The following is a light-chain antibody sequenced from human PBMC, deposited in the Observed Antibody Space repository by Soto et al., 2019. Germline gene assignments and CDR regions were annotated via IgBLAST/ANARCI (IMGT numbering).Light chain of an antibody. CDR3: QQYYNWPRT. CDR1: QSVSSN. CDR2: GAS. V-gene: IGKV3-15*01. J-gene: IGKJ1*01. Sequence: EIVMTQSPATLSVSPGERATLSCRASQSVSSNLAWYQQKPGQAPRLLIYGASARATGFPARFSGSGSGTEFTLTISSLQSEDFAVYYCQQYYNWPRTFGQGTMVEIK.